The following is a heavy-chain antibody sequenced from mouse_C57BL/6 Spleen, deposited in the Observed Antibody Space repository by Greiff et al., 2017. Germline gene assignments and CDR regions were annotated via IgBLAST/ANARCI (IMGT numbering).Heavy chain of an antibody. CDR3: ARNENYDGYPAWFAY. CDR1: GYTFTSYW. Sequence: QVQLQQSGAELVKPGASVKLSCKASGYTFTSYWMQWVKQRPGQGLEWIGEIDPSDSYTNYNQKFKGKATLTVDTSSSTAYMQLSSLTSEDSAVYYCARNENYDGYPAWFAYWGQGTLVTVSA. CDR2: IDPSDSYT. V-gene: IGHV1-50*01. D-gene: IGHD2-3*01. J-gene: IGHJ3*01.